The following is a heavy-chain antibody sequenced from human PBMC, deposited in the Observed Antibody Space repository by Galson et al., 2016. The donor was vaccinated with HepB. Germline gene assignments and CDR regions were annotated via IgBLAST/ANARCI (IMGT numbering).Heavy chain of an antibody. D-gene: IGHD1-26*01. CDR3: TSGSYYKGDY. Sequence: SLRLSCAASGFTFSSYAMSWVRQAPGRGLQWVSTLRGGGESTYDADSVRGRFAISADFSKNTLFLQMNSLRAEDTAVYYCTSGSYYKGDYWGQGTLVTVSS. CDR2: LRGGGEST. J-gene: IGHJ4*02. CDR1: GFTFSSYA. V-gene: IGHV3-23*01.